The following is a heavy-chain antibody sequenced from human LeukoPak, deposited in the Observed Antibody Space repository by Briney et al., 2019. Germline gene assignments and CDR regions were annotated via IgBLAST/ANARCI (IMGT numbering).Heavy chain of an antibody. CDR2: IYYSGST. CDR3: ARASFSAGTYTDDY. V-gene: IGHV4-59*01. CDR1: GGSISSYY. Sequence: SETLSLTCTVSGGSISSYYWSWIRQPPGKGLEWIGYIYYSGSTNYNPSLKSRVTISIDTSKNQFSLKLSSVTAADTALYYCARASFSAGTYTDDYWGQGTLVTVSS. D-gene: IGHD1-26*01. J-gene: IGHJ4*02.